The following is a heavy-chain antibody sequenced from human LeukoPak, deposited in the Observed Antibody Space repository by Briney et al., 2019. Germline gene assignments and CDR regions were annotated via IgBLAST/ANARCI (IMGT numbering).Heavy chain of an antibody. CDR1: GFTFSSYE. J-gene: IGHJ4*02. CDR3: AGERGYDSWSGSRVLFDH. CDR2: ISSSGSTI. V-gene: IGHV3-48*03. Sequence: GGSLRLSCAASGFTFSSYEMNWVRQAPGKGLEWVSYISSSGSTIYYADSVKGRFSISRDNAKNSLYLQMNSLRAEDTAVYYCAGERGYDSWSGSRVLFDHWGQGTLVTVSS. D-gene: IGHD3-3*01.